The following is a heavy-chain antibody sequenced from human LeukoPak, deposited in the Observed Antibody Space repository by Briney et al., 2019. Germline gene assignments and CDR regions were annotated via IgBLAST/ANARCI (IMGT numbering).Heavy chain of an antibody. CDR3: ARLAAISGSDYPDD. CDR2: IFYSGNT. V-gene: IGHV4-59*08. D-gene: IGHD1-26*01. J-gene: IGHJ4*02. CDR1: GVSISSYY. Sequence: SETLSLTRTVSGVSISSYYWSWIRQPPGKGLEWIGYIFYSGNTIYNPSLRSRVTISADTSKNHFSLRLRSVTAADTAVYYCARLAAISGSDYPDDWGQGTLVTVSS.